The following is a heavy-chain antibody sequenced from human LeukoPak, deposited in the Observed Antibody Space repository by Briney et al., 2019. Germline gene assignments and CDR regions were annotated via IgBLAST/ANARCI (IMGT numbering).Heavy chain of an antibody. Sequence: KPGESLKISCKGSGYSFTSYWIGWVRQMPGKGLEWMGIIYPGDSDTRYSPSFQGQVTISADKSISTAYLQWSSLKASDTAMYYCARHRRYCSGGSCPGYFDYWGQGTLVTVSS. CDR1: GYSFTSYW. D-gene: IGHD2-15*01. CDR2: IYPGDSDT. V-gene: IGHV5-51*01. J-gene: IGHJ4*02. CDR3: ARHRRYCSGGSCPGYFDY.